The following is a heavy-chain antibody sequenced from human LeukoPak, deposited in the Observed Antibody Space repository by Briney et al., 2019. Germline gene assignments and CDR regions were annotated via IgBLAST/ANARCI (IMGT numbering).Heavy chain of an antibody. V-gene: IGHV3-21*01. CDR1: WITYNSYS. Sequence: PGGSPRLSCAASWITYNSYSMNWGRPGPGEGLEWGSSISSSSSYIYYADSVKGRFTISRDNAKNSLYLQMNSLRAEDTAVYYCAREGGGHDAFDIWGQGTMVTVSS. J-gene: IGHJ3*02. CDR2: ISSSSSYI. CDR3: AREGGGHDAFDI. D-gene: IGHD6-25*01.